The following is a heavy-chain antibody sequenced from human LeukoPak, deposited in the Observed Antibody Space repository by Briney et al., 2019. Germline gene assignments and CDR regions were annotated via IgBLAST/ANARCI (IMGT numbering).Heavy chain of an antibody. V-gene: IGHV3-23*01. D-gene: IGHD3-10*01. CDR2: ISGSGGST. CDR3: ASHVLLWFGELFNYFDY. CDR1: GFTFSSYA. J-gene: IGHJ4*02. Sequence: GGSLRLSCAASGFTFSSYAMSWVRQAPGKGLEWVSAISGSGGSTYYADSVKGRFTISRDNSKNTLYLQMNSLRAEDTAVYYCASHVLLWFGELFNYFDYWGQGTLVTVSS.